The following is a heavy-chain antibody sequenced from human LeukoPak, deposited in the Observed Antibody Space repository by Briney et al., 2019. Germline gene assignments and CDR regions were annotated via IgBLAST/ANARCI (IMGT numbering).Heavy chain of an antibody. CDR2: INPNSGGT. Sequence: ASVKVSCKASGYTFTGYYMHRVRQAPGQGLEWMGWINPNSGGTNYAQKFQGRVTMTRDTSISTAYMELSRLRSDDTAVYYCARGFYSSSWYGNWFDPWGQGTLVTVSS. CDR1: GYTFTGYY. V-gene: IGHV1-2*02. J-gene: IGHJ5*02. CDR3: ARGFYSSSWYGNWFDP. D-gene: IGHD6-13*01.